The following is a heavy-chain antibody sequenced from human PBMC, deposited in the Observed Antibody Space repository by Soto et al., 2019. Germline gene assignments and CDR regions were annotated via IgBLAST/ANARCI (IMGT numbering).Heavy chain of an antibody. CDR3: ARDAATMIVVRWFDP. CDR1: GYTFTSYG. J-gene: IGHJ5*02. D-gene: IGHD3-22*01. CDR2: ISAYNGNT. Sequence: ASVKVSCKASGYTFTSYGISWVQQAPGQGLEWMGWISAYNGNTNYAQKLQGRVTMTTDTSTSTAYMELRSLRSDDTAVYYCARDAATMIVVRWFDPWGQGTLVTVSS. V-gene: IGHV1-18*01.